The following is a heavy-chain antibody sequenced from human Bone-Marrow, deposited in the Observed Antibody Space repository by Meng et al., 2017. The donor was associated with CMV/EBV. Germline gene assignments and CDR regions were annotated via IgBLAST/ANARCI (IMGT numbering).Heavy chain of an antibody. J-gene: IGHJ5*02. D-gene: IGHD3-22*01. CDR1: GLTFSDNF. CDR2: ISSTGGTI. Sequence: GGSLRLSCAASGLTFSDNFITWIRQAPGKGLEWVSYISSTGGTIYYADSVKGRFTVSRDNARNSVYLQMNTLRAEDTAVYYCATTYYYDDTDYPSGQGTLVTVSS. CDR3: ATTYYYDDTDYP. V-gene: IGHV3-11*04.